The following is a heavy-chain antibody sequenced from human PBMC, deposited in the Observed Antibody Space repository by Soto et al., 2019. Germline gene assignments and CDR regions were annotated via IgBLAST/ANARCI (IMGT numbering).Heavy chain of an antibody. D-gene: IGHD3-3*01. V-gene: IGHV2-5*02. Sequence: QINLIESGPTLVNPTQTLTLTCTFSGFSLSTSGAAVGWVRQPPGRALEWLALIYWDGDKRYNASLGNRLTITNDTSMNQVVLTLTNVDPADTSTYYCAHRATMTIFVLIIDNGIWFDPWGQGTRVIVSS. CDR3: AHRATMTIFVLIIDNGIWFDP. CDR2: IYWDGDK. CDR1: GFSLSTSGAA. J-gene: IGHJ5*02.